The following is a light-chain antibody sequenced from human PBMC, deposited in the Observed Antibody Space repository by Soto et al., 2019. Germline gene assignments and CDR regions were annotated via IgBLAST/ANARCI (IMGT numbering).Light chain of an antibody. CDR3: CSYGGTYTYV. J-gene: IGLJ1*01. Sequence: QSALTQPASVSGSPGQSITISCTGTSSDVGSYNLVSWYQQHPGKAPKLMIYEGSKRPSGVSNRFSGSKSGNTASLTISGLQAEDEADYYCCSYGGTYTYVFGTGTKVTVL. V-gene: IGLV2-23*01. CDR2: EGS. CDR1: SSDVGSYNL.